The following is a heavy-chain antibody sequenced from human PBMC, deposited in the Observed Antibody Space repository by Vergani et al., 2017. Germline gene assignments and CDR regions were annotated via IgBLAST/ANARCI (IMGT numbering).Heavy chain of an antibody. CDR3: AGQLVSLLDYYYXMDV. D-gene: IGHD6-6*01. Sequence: EVQLVESGGGLVKPGGSLRLSCAASGFTFSSYSMNWVRQAPGKGLEWVSSISSSSSYIYYADSVKGRFTISRDNAKNSLYLQMNSLRAEDTAVYYCAGQLVSLLDYYYXMDVWGKGTTVTVSS. CDR1: GFTFSSYS. CDR2: ISSSSSYI. V-gene: IGHV3-21*01. J-gene: IGHJ6*03.